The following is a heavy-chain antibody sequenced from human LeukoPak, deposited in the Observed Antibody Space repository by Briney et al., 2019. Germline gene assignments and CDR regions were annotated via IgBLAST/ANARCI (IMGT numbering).Heavy chain of an antibody. CDR1: GYTFTSYG. CDR2: ISAYNGNT. J-gene: IGHJ6*03. D-gene: IGHD3-10*01. V-gene: IGHV1-18*01. Sequence: ASVKVSCKASGYTFTSYGISWVRQAPGQGLEWMGWISAYNGNTNYAQKLQGRVTMTTDTSTSTAYMELRSLRSDDTAVYYCARGPITMVRGVIISDYYYYYMDVWGKGTTVTVSS. CDR3: ARGPITMVRGVIISDYYYYYMDV.